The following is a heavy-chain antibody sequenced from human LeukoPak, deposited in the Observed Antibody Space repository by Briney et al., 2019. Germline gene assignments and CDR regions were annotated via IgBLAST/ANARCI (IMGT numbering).Heavy chain of an antibody. V-gene: IGHV3-48*01. CDR3: ARQAAAGHDY. CDR2: ISSSSSTI. D-gene: IGHD6-13*01. CDR1: GFTFSSYS. Sequence: QSWGSLRLSCAASGFTFSSYSMNWVRQAPGKGLEWVSYISSSSSTIYYADSVKGRFTISRDNAKNSLYLQMNSLRAEDTAVYYCARQAAAGHDYWGQGALVTVSS. J-gene: IGHJ4*02.